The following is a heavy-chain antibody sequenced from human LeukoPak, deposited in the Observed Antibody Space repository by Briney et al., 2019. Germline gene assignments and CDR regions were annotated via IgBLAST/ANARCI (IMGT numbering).Heavy chain of an antibody. Sequence: ASVKVSCKASGYTFTSYAMHWVRQAPGQRLEWMGWINAGNGNTKYSQKFQGRVTITRDTSASTAYMELSSLRSEDTAVYYCARVILPSSYSGSYYVWGQGTMVTVSS. V-gene: IGHV1-3*01. CDR2: INAGNGNT. D-gene: IGHD1-26*01. CDR1: GYTFTSYA. J-gene: IGHJ3*01. CDR3: ARVILPSSYSGSYYV.